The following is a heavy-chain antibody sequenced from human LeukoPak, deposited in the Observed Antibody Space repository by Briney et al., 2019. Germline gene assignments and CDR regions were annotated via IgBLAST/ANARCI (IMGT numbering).Heavy chain of an antibody. CDR2: ISSNGGST. CDR1: GFTFSSYA. J-gene: IGHJ6*03. Sequence: GGSLRLSCAASGFTFSSYAMHWVRQAPGKGPEYVSAISSNGGSTYYANSVKGRFTISRDNSKNTLYLQMGSLRAEDMAVYYCARVAYYYYYYMDVWGKGTTVTVSS. CDR3: ARVAYYYYYYMDV. V-gene: IGHV3-64*01.